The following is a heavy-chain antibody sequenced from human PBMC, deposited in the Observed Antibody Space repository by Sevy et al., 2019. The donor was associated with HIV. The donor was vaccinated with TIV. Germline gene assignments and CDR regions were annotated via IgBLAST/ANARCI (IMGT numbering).Heavy chain of an antibody. CDR2: VTWDGGAT. CDR3: ARDREYSGYGAFDN. CDR1: GFSFDDYA. J-gene: IGHJ4*02. Sequence: GGSLRPSCAASGFSFDDYAMHWVRQAPGKGLEWVSLVTWDGGATYYADSVKGRFTISRDNSKNSLYLQMNSLRTEDTALYYCARDREYSGYGAFDNWGQGTLVTVSS. D-gene: IGHD5-12*01. V-gene: IGHV3-43D*04.